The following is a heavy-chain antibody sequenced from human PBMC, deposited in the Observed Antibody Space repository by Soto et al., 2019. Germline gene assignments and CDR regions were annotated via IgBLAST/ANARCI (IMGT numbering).Heavy chain of an antibody. J-gene: IGHJ6*02. CDR3: ARGDSGYFDYGMDV. V-gene: IGHV3-13*01. CDR1: GFTFSNSD. Sequence: EVQLVESGGGLVQPGGSLTLSCAASGFTFSNSDMHWVRPATGKGLEWVSTLGSAGDTYYPGSVKGRFTISRENAKNSLYLQLNSLRAGDTAVYYCARGDSGYFDYGMDVWGQGNTVTVSS. D-gene: IGHD1-1*01. CDR2: LGSAGDT.